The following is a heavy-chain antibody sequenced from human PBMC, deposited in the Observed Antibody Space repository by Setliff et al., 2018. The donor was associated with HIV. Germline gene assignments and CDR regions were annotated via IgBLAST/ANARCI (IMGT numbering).Heavy chain of an antibody. Sequence: SETLSLTCAVYGGSFSGYYWSWIRQHPGKGLEWIGFIYYSGTTYYNPSLKSRVTIFVDTSKNHFSLKLRSVTAADTAVYYCATTTIFEVPRHYYYYMDVWGKGTTVTVSS. CDR1: GGSFSGYY. CDR2: IYYSGTT. J-gene: IGHJ6*03. V-gene: IGHV4-34*01. CDR3: ATTTIFEVPRHYYYYMDV. D-gene: IGHD3-3*01.